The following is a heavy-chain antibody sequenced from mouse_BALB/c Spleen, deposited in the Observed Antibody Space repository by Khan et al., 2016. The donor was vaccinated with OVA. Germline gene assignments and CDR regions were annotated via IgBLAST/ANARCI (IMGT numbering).Heavy chain of an antibody. J-gene: IGHJ3*01. Sequence: VQLQESGPGLVKPSQSLSLTCSVTGYSITSGYYWNWIRQFPGNKLEWMGYISYDGSNNYNPSLKNRISITRDTSKNQFFLKLNSVTTEDTATXYGSSFAYWGQGTLVTVSA. CDR3: SSFAY. D-gene: IGHD1-1*01. CDR1: GYSITSGYY. CDR2: ISYDGSN. V-gene: IGHV3-6*02.